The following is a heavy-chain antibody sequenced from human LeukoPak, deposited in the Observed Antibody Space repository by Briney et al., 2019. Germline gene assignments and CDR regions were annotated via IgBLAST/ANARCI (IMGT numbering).Heavy chain of an antibody. CDR3: ARYENYYDSSGYYYAGFDY. CDR2: IYYSGST. CDR1: GGSISSSSYY. D-gene: IGHD3-22*01. J-gene: IGHJ4*02. V-gene: IGHV4-39*01. Sequence: SETLSLTCTVSGGSISSSSYYWGWIRQPPGKGLEWIGSIYYSGSTYYNPSLKSRVTISVDTSKNQFSLKLSSVTAADTAVYYCARYENYYDSSGYYYAGFDYWGQGTLATVSS.